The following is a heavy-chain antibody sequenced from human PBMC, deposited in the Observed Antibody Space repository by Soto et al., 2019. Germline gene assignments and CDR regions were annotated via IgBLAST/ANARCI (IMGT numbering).Heavy chain of an antibody. CDR1: GFTFSSYA. V-gene: IGHV3-23*01. CDR3: AKDQYDFWSGYSHFDY. J-gene: IGHJ4*02. D-gene: IGHD3-3*01. CDR2: ISGSGGST. Sequence: GGSLRLSCAASGFTFSSYAMSWVRQAPGKGLEWVSAISGSGGSTYYADSVKGRFTISRDNSKNTLYLQMNSLRAEDTAVYYCAKDQYDFWSGYSHFDYWGQGTLVTVS.